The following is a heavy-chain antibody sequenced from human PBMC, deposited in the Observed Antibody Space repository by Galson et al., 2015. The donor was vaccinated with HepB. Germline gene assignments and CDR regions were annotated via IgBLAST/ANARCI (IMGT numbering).Heavy chain of an antibody. V-gene: IGHV4-61*08. Sequence: LSLTCTVSGGSISSGGYYWSWIRRPPGKGLEWIGYIYYTGYISYNPSLKSRVTMSVDTSKNQLSLKLTSVTAADTALYYCATSRGSSDSQIFDYWGQGILVTVSS. CDR1: GGSISSGGYY. CDR3: ATSRGSSDSQIFDY. J-gene: IGHJ4*02. D-gene: IGHD3-16*01. CDR2: IYYTGYI.